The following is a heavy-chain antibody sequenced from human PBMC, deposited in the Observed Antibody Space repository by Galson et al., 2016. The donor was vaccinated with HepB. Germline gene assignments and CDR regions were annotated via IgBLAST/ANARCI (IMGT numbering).Heavy chain of an antibody. CDR1: GYGFTSYW. Sequence: QSGAEVKKPGESLKISCKGSGYGFTSYWLGWVRQMPGKGLEWMGVIYPGDSETTYSPSFRGQVTMSVDKSISTAYLQWSSLKASDSAMYFCARQRGVGGWYFDSLCQGTMVTVSS. D-gene: IGHD6-19*01. J-gene: IGHJ4*02. CDR2: IYPGDSET. V-gene: IGHV5-51*01. CDR3: ARQRGVGGWYFDS.